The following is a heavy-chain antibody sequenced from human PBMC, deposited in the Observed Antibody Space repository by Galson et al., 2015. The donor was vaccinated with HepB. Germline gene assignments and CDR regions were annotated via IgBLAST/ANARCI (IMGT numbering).Heavy chain of an antibody. CDR3: AREGGPYYYYFMDL. Sequence: SVKVSCQASGSGFINHGIHWVRQAPGRRLEWMGWLTGVNDNPTYSQKFQGRVTITRDTSASTVYMELSSLKSEDTAVSYCAREGGPYYYYFMDLWGKGTTVTVSS. D-gene: IGHD1-26*01. J-gene: IGHJ6*03. CDR1: GSGFINHG. CDR2: LTGVNDNP. V-gene: IGHV1-3*01.